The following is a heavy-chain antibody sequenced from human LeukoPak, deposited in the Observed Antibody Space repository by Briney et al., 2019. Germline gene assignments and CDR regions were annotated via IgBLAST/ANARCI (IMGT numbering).Heavy chain of an antibody. CDR2: IYYSGST. D-gene: IGHD3-3*01. J-gene: IGHJ4*02. Sequence: PSETLSLTCTVSGGSISCYYWSWIRQPPGKGLEWVGYIYYSGSTNYNPSLKSRVTISVDTSKNQFSLKLSSVTAADTAVYYCARDADYDFWSGYYTNWGQGTLVTVSS. CDR1: GGSISCYY. V-gene: IGHV4-59*01. CDR3: ARDADYDFWSGYYTN.